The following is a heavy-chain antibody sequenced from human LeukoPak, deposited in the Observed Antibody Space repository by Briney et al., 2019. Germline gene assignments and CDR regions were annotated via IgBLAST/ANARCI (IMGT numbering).Heavy chain of an antibody. Sequence: PGGSLRLSCGVSGFSVSGYWMTWVRQAPGKGLEWVANIKQDGSEKNYVDSVKGRFTISRDNAENSLFPQMNSLRVEDTAVYYCAREWQGGIAAAGTRIEGDYWGQGTLVAVSS. CDR3: AREWQGGIAAAGTRIEGDY. CDR2: IKQDGSEK. V-gene: IGHV3-7*01. CDR1: GFSVSGYW. J-gene: IGHJ4*02. D-gene: IGHD6-13*01.